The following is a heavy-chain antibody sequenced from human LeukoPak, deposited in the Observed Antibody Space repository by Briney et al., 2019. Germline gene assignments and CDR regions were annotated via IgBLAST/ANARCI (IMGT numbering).Heavy chain of an antibody. CDR2: ISSSSTYI. V-gene: IGHV3-21*01. CDR1: GFTFSSYS. Sequence: GGSLRLSCVASGFTFSSYSMNWVRQAPGKGLEWVSSISSSSTYIYYTDSMKGRFTISRGNAKNSLYLQMNSLRAEDTAVYYCARDSTRFDYWGQGTLVTVSS. J-gene: IGHJ4*02. CDR3: ARDSTRFDY.